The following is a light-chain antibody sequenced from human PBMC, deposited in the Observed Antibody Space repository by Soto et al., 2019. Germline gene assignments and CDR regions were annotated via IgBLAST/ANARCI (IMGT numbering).Light chain of an antibody. CDR3: QQYVSSGT. J-gene: IGKJ1*01. CDR1: QSVSSSF. CDR2: GAS. Sequence: EIVLTQSPGTLSLSPGESATLSCRASQSVSSSFLAWYHQKAGQAPRLLIYGASRRATGIPDRFSGSGSGTDFTLTISRLEPEDFAVYYCQQYVSSGTFGQGTKVDIK. V-gene: IGKV3-20*01.